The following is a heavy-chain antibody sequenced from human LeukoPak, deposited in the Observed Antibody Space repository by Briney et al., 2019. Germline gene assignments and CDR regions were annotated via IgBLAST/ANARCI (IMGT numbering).Heavy chain of an antibody. CDR2: IYYSGST. Sequence: SETLSLTCTVSGGSISSGGYYWSWIRQHPGKGLEWIGYIYYSGSTYYNPSLKSRVTISVDTSKNQFSLKLSSVTAAGTAVYYCTRERNDYGDYGADYWGQGTLVTVSS. CDR3: TRERNDYGDYGADY. V-gene: IGHV4-31*03. D-gene: IGHD4-17*01. J-gene: IGHJ4*02. CDR1: GGSISSGGYY.